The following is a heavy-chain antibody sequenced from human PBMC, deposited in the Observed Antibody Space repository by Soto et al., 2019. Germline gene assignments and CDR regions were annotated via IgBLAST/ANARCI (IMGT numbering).Heavy chain of an antibody. Sequence: SVKVSCKASGGTFSSYRINWVRQAPGQGLEWVGGIVPIYRTADYAQKFQGRVTITADESARTSYMELRSRESQDTAVYYCVRDSGAKLSSSWGQGTLVTVSS. CDR2: IVPIYRTA. V-gene: IGHV1-69*13. J-gene: IGHJ4*02. CDR3: VRDSGAKLSSS. CDR1: GGTFSSYR. D-gene: IGHD6-13*01.